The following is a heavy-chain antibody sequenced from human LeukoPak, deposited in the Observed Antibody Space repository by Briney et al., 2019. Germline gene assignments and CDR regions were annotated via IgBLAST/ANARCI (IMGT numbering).Heavy chain of an antibody. CDR3: ARGSSLAAAGTGYSFDY. CDR1: GGSVSSGSYY. V-gene: IGHV4-61*01. D-gene: IGHD6-13*01. CDR2: IYYSGST. Sequence: SETLSLICTVSGGSVSSGSYYWSWIRQPPGKGLEWIGYIYYSGSTNYNPSLKSRVTISVDTSKNQFSLKLSSVTAADTAVYYCARGSSLAAAGTGYSFDYWGQGTQVTVSS. J-gene: IGHJ4*02.